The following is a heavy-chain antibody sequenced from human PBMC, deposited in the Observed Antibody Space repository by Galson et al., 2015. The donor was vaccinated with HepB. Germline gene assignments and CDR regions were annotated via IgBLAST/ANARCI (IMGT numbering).Heavy chain of an antibody. Sequence: SVKVSCKASGYTFTSYYMHWVRQAPGQGLEWMGIINPSGGSTSYAQKFQGRVTMTRDKSKSTVYMELSSLRSEDTAVYYCARVGIASAFEIWGQGTMVTVSS. J-gene: IGHJ3*02. V-gene: IGHV1-46*01. CDR3: ARVGIASAFEI. CDR1: GYTFTSYY. D-gene: IGHD6-13*01. CDR2: INPSGGST.